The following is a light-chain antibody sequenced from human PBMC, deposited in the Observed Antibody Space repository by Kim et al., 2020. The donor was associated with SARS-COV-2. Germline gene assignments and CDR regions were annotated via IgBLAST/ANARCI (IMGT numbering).Light chain of an antibody. J-gene: IGKJ1*01. CDR3: MQALQLPLT. Sequence: PASFSCWSSQSLLYSDGHNYLSWYVQKPGQSPQVLIYLGSNRASGVPDRFSGSGSGTDFTLKISKVEAEDVGIYYCMQALQLPLTFGQGTKVEIK. CDR2: LGS. CDR1: QSLLYSDGHNY. V-gene: IGKV2-28*01.